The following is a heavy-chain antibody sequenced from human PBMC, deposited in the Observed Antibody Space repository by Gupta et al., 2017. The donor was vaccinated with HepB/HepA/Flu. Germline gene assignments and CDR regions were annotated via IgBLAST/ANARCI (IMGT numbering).Heavy chain of an antibody. CDR1: GYPFKFYW. CDR2: IYAGFYHGDSNP. V-gene: IGHV5-51*01. Sequence: EVQLVQSGAEVKKPGESLRISCKGSGYPFKFYWIGWVRQIPGRGLEWMGIIYAGFYHGDSNPKYSPSFKGQVTISVDKSINTAFLEWSSLRASDTAMYYCVRPRYSSSLHSFDTWGQGTMVTVSS. D-gene: IGHD6-13*01. CDR3: VRPRYSSSLHSFDT. J-gene: IGHJ3*02.